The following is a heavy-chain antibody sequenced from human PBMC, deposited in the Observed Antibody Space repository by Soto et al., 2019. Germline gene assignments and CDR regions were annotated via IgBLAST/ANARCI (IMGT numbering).Heavy chain of an antibody. J-gene: IGHJ6*01. CDR3: ARDRIAAALENYYGMEV. CDR1: GGSFTMYG. Sequence: QVQLVQSGAEVKKPGFSVKVSCRPSGGSFTMYGDSWVRQAPGQGLEWMGGIIPRFGSPNYAQNFQGRVTITSDESSSTVYMELSSLRIEDTAIYYCARDRIAAALENYYGMEVWGQGTTVAVSS. V-gene: IGHV1-69*01. CDR2: IIPRFGSP. D-gene: IGHD6-13*01.